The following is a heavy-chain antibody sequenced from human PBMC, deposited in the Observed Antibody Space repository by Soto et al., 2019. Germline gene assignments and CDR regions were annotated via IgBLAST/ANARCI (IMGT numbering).Heavy chain of an antibody. Sequence: GGSLRLSCAASGSTFSSYAMTWVRQAPGKGLEWVSAISGSAYSTYYADSVKGRFTISRDNSKNTLYLQMNSLRAEDTALYYCAKDWTSSYYYYGMDVWGQGTMVTVSS. J-gene: IGHJ6*02. CDR2: ISGSAYST. CDR3: AKDWTSSYYYYGMDV. D-gene: IGHD2-2*01. CDR1: GSTFSSYA. V-gene: IGHV3-23*01.